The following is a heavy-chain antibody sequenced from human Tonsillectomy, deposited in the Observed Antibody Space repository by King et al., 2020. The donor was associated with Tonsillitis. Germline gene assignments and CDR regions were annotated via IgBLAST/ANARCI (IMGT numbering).Heavy chain of an antibody. CDR1: GFTFSSYG. CDR2: ISYDGSNK. D-gene: IGHD3-22*01. CDR3: AKCPTQFYDNSGYWFGNWYFDL. V-gene: IGHV3-30*18. Sequence: VQLVQSGGGVVQPGRSLRLSCAASGFTFSSYGMHWVRQAPGKGLEWVAVISYDGSNKYYADSVKGRFTISRDNSKNTLYLKMNSLRAEDTAVYYCAKCPTQFYDNSGYWFGNWYFDLWGRGTLVTVSS. J-gene: IGHJ2*01.